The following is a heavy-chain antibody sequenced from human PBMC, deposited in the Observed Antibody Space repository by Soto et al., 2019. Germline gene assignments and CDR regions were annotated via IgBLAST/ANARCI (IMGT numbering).Heavy chain of an antibody. CDR3: ARDSDIVAPYYYGMDV. CDR2: ISSSSSTI. Sequence: PGGSLRLSCAASGFTFSSYSMNWVRQAPGKGLEWVSYISSSSSTIYYADSVKGRFTISRDNAKNSLYLQMNSLRDEDTAVYYCARDSDIVAPYYYGMDVWGQGTTVTVSS. V-gene: IGHV3-48*02. J-gene: IGHJ6*02. CDR1: GFTFSSYS. D-gene: IGHD2-15*01.